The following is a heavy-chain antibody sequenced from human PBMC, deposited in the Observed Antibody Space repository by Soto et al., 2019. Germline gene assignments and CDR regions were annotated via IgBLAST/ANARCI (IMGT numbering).Heavy chain of an antibody. Sequence: GGSLRLSCAASGFTFSSYSMNWVRQAPGKGLEWVSYISSSSSTIYYADSVKGRFTISRDNAKNSLYLQMNSLRAEDTAVYYCARVGGYCSSTSCYIVSYYYYMDVWGKGTTVTVSS. CDR3: ARVGGYCSSTSCYIVSYYYYMDV. J-gene: IGHJ6*03. D-gene: IGHD2-2*02. V-gene: IGHV3-48*01. CDR2: ISSSSSTI. CDR1: GFTFSSYS.